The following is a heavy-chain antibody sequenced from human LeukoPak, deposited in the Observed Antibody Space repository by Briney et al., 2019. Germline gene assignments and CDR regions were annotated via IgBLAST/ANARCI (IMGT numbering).Heavy chain of an antibody. CDR1: GFTVSSNY. CDR3: ARRVEGTKDY. Sequence: PGGSLRLSCAASGFTVSSNYMSWVRQAPGKGLEWVSVIYSGGSTYYADSVKGRFTISRDNSKNTLYLQMNSLRADDTAIYYCARRVEGTKDYWGQGTQVTVSS. V-gene: IGHV3-66*04. CDR2: IYSGGST. J-gene: IGHJ4*02.